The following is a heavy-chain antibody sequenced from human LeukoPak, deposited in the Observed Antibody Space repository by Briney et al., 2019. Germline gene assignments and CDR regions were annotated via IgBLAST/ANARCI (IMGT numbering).Heavy chain of an antibody. J-gene: IGHJ4*02. V-gene: IGHV1-24*01. CDR3: ATVHSSGSYYGDY. CDR1: GYTFTSYA. D-gene: IGHD3-10*01. Sequence: ASVKVSCKASGYTFTSYAISWVRQAPGKGLEWMGGFDPEDGETIYAQKFQGRVTMTEDTSTDTAYMELSSLRSEDTAVYYCATVHSSGSYYGDYWGQGTLVTVSS. CDR2: FDPEDGET.